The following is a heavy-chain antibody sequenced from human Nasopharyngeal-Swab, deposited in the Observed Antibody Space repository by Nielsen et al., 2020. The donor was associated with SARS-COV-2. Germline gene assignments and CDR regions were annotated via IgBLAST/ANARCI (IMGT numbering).Heavy chain of an antibody. Sequence: SETLSLTCTVSCDSIAYSTFYWGWFRQPPGKELEWYGTIYYNGNTYQNPSLKSRLTISVDKSKNQFSLQLSSVTAADTAVYYCVRSSSWYYFDYWGQGTLVTVSS. CDR3: VRSSSWYYFDY. V-gene: IGHV4-39*01. J-gene: IGHJ4*02. D-gene: IGHD6-13*01. CDR2: IYYNGNT. CDR1: CDSIAYSTFY.